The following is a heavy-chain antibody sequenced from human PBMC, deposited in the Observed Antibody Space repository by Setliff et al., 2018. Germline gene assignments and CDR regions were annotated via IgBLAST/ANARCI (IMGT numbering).Heavy chain of an antibody. Sequence: LSLSCAASGLRFDDYAMHWVRQAPGKGMEGVSGISWNSGSIGYADSVKGRFTISRDNAKNSLYLQLNSPRAEDTALYYCAKDKGGYMNNWFDPWGQGTLVTVSS. V-gene: IGHV3-9*01. J-gene: IGHJ5*02. CDR1: GLRFDDYA. D-gene: IGHD2-2*02. CDR2: ISWNSGSI. CDR3: AKDKGGYMNNWFDP.